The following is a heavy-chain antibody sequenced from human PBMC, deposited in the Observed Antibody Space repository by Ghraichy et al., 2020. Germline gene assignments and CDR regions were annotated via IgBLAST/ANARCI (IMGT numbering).Heavy chain of an antibody. Sequence: GSLRLSCAASGFTFSSYAMSWVRQTPGKGLEWVSAISGSGGSTYYADSVKDRFTISRDNSKNTLYLQMNSLRAEDTAAYYCAKDQSGSYYPEYWGQGTLVTVSS. J-gene: IGHJ4*02. CDR1: GFTFSSYA. CDR2: ISGSGGST. V-gene: IGHV3-23*01. D-gene: IGHD1-26*01. CDR3: AKDQSGSYYPEY.